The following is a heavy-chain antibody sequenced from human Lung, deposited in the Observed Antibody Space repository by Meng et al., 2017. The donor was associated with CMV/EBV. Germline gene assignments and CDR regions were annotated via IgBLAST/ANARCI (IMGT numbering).Heavy chain of an antibody. CDR1: GFTFSSYA. J-gene: IGHJ5*02. D-gene: IGHD3-22*01. CDR2: ISYDGSNK. V-gene: IGHV3-30-3*01. Sequence: QGQLVESGGGVVQPGRSLRLSCAASGFTFSSYAMYWVRQAPGKGLEWVAVISYDGSNKYYADSVKGRFTISRDNSKNTLYLQMNSLRAEDTAVYYCARDDSSSWGQGTLVTVSS. CDR3: ARDDSSS.